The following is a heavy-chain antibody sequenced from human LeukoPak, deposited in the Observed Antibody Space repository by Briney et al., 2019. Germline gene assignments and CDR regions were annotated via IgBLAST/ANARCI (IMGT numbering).Heavy chain of an antibody. CDR3: AKNPRYCSNYSCHLDWFDP. D-gene: IGHD2-2*01. Sequence: GESLKISCKGSGYSFTSYWIGWVRQMPGKGLEWMGIIYPGDSDTRYSPSFQGQVTISADKSISTAYLQWSSLKASDTAMYYCAKNPRYCSNYSCHLDWFDPLGQGNLVNVSS. CDR1: GYSFTSYW. V-gene: IGHV5-51*01. J-gene: IGHJ5*02. CDR2: IYPGDSDT.